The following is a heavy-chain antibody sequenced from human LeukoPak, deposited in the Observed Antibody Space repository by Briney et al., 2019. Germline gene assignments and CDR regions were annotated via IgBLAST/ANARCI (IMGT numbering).Heavy chain of an antibody. CDR3: ARVSYPPFGESFSSYFDY. D-gene: IGHD3-10*01. J-gene: IGHJ4*02. Sequence: PGGSLRLSCAASGFTFSSYSMTWVRQAPGKGLEGVSYISSSGSTIYYADSVKGRFTISRDNAKNSLYLQMNSLRAEDTAVYYCARVSYPPFGESFSSYFDYWGQGTLVTVSS. V-gene: IGHV3-48*04. CDR1: GFTFSSYS. CDR2: ISSSGSTI.